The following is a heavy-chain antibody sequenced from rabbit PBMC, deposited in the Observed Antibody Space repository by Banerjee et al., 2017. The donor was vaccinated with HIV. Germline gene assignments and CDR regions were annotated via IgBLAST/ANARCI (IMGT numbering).Heavy chain of an antibody. V-gene: IGHV1S7*01. CDR3: VSYDDYGDRNL. CDR2: IHVPRRRT. J-gene: IGHJ4*01. Sequence: QLVESGGGLVQPGGSLKLSCKASGFDFNSYYMSWVRQDPGKGLEWIGSIHVPRRRTYYASWVNGRFTISSHNAQNTVDLQMNSLTAADTATYFCVSYDDYGDRNLWGPAPSSPS. CDR1: GFDFNSYY. D-gene: IGHD2-1*01.